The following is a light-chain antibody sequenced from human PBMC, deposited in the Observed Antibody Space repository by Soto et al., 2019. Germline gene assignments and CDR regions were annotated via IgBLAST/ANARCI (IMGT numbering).Light chain of an antibody. V-gene: IGLV1-44*01. Sequence: QSVLTQPPSASGTPGQRVTISCSGSSSNIGSNTVNWYQQLPGTAPKLLIYSNNQRPSGVPDRFSGSKSGTSASLAISGLQSEDEADYYCAAWDDSLNAYVFAPGTKLTVL. CDR3: AAWDDSLNAYV. J-gene: IGLJ1*01. CDR2: SNN. CDR1: SSNIGSNT.